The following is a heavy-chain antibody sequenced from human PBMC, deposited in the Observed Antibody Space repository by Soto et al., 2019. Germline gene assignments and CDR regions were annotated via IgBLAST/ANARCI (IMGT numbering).Heavy chain of an antibody. CDR3: ARGQLVWYGDLTPYHRDMDV. CDR1: GGSFDDFY. V-gene: IGHV4-34*02. J-gene: IGHJ6*02. D-gene: IGHD3-10*01. CDR2: ISHDGGT. Sequence: QVQLQQWGAGLLRPSETLSLTCAFYGGSFDDFYWSWVRQSPGKGLEWVGEISHDGGTNYSPSLQSRASISVGTSKNQFSLQLRSVTAADTGLYYCARGQLVWYGDLTPYHRDMDVWGQGTTVTVSS.